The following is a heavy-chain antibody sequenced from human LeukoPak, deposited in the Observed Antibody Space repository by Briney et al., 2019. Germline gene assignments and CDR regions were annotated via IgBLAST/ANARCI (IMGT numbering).Heavy chain of an antibody. D-gene: IGHD5-12*01. J-gene: IGHJ6*03. Sequence: SETLSLTCTVSGDSISSSSYYWGWIRQPPGKGLEWIGSIYYNGSTYYNPSLKSRVTISVDTSKNQFSLKLNSVTPEDTAVYYCARAPIWQDIVATIGYYYYYMDVWGKGTTVTVSS. CDR1: GDSISSSSYY. CDR2: IYYNGST. V-gene: IGHV4-39*07. CDR3: ARAPIWQDIVATIGYYYYYMDV.